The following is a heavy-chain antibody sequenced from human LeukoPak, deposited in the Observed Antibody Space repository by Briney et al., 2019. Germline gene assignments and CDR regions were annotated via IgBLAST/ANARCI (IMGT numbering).Heavy chain of an antibody. J-gene: IGHJ5*02. V-gene: IGHV4-34*01. CDR3: ARGRSSSSTGWFDP. Sequence: PSXXLSLTCAVYGGSFSGYYWSWIRQPPGKGLEWIGEINHSGSTNYNPSLKSRVTISVDTSKKQFSLKLSSVTAADTAVYYCARGRSSSSTGWFDPWGQGTLVTVSS. CDR1: GGSFSGYY. D-gene: IGHD6-13*01. CDR2: INHSGST.